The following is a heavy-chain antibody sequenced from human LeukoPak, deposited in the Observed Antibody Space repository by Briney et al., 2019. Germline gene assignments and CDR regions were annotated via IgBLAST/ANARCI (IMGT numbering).Heavy chain of an antibody. V-gene: IGHV3-21*01. CDR1: GFTFSSYS. D-gene: IGHD5-18*01. CDR2: ISSSSSSYI. CDR3: ARDKYSYGYDAFDI. Sequence: GGSLRLSCAASGFTFSSYSMNWVRQALGKGLEWVSSISSSSSSYIYYADSVKGRFTISRDNAKNSLYLQMNSLRAEDTAVYYCARDKYSYGYDAFDIWGQGTMVTVSS. J-gene: IGHJ3*02.